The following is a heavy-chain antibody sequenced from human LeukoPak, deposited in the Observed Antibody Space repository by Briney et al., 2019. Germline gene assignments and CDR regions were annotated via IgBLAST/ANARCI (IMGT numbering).Heavy chain of an antibody. CDR3: ATGDSGY. V-gene: IGHV3-23*01. CDR2: ISDGGDTT. Sequence: GGSLRLSCTASGFTFSSYALRWVRQAPGKGLEWLSIISDGGDTTYSANSMKGRFTISRDNSNNMLYLQMNSLRDEDTAVFYCATGDSGYWGQGTVVTVSS. J-gene: IGHJ4*02. D-gene: IGHD3-10*01. CDR1: GFTFSSYA.